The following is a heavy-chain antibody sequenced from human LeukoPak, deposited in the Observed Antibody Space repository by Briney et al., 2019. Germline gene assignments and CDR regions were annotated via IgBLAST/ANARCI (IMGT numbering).Heavy chain of an antibody. CDR3: ARDRGGATQDFDY. V-gene: IGHV3-33*01. CDR2: IWYDGSNK. Sequence: GGSLRLSCAASGFTFSSYGKHWVRQAPGKGLEWVAVIWYDGSNKYYADSVKGRFTISRDNSKNTLYLQMNSLRAEDTAVYYCARDRGGATQDFDYWGQGTLVTVSS. J-gene: IGHJ4*02. CDR1: GFTFSSYG. D-gene: IGHD1-26*01.